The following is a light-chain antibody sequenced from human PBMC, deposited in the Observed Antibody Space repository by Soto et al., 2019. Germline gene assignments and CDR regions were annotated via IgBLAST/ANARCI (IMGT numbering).Light chain of an antibody. CDR3: QHLSRYPST. J-gene: IGKJ4*01. CDR1: DDITNY. CDR2: DAS. V-gene: IGKV1-9*01. Sequence: IQLTQSPSSLSASVGDRVTVTCRASDDITNYLAWYQQKAGKAPKLLIYDASTLYSGVPSRFSGSGSGTDFTLTISGLHPEDVATYYCQHLSRYPSTFGGGTKVEIK.